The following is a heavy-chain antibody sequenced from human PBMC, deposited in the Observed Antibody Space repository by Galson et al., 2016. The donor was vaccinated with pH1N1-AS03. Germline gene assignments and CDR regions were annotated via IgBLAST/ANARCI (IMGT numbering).Heavy chain of an antibody. CDR2: VHSSGST. D-gene: IGHD4-17*01. Sequence: ETLSLTCTVSHGSVSNHYWTRIRQPPGKGLEWIGYVHSSGSTSYNRSLKSRLIISVDTSKNQLSLKLTSVTAADTAMYYCTREATTCGFDIWGHGTVVTVSS. V-gene: IGHV4-59*02. J-gene: IGHJ3*02. CDR3: TREATTCGFDI. CDR1: HGSVSNHY.